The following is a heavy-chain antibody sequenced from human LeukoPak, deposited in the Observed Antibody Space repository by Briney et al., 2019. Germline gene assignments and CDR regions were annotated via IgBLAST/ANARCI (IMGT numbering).Heavy chain of an antibody. D-gene: IGHD1-26*01. CDR2: ISSSSSYI. Sequence: GGSLRLPCAASGFTFSSYSMNWVRQAPGKGLEWVSSISSSSSYIYYADSVKGRFTISRDNAKNSLYLQMNSLRAEDTAVYYCARDPNTLLWELEDYWGQGTLVTVSS. CDR1: GFTFSSYS. V-gene: IGHV3-21*01. J-gene: IGHJ4*02. CDR3: ARDPNTLLWELEDY.